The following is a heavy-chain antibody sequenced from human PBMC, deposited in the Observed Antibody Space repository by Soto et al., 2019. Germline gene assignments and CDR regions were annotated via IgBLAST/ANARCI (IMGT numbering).Heavy chain of an antibody. CDR1: GGSISSSSYY. V-gene: IGHV4-39*01. D-gene: IGHD2-15*01. Sequence: QLQLQESGPGLVKPSETLSLTCTVSGGSISSSSYYWGWIRQPPGKGLEWIGSIYYSGSTYYNPSLRSRVTISVDTSKNQFSLKLSSVTAADTAVYYCARHRPDCSGGSCYFHDYWGQGTLVTVSS. CDR2: IYYSGST. CDR3: ARHRPDCSGGSCYFHDY. J-gene: IGHJ4*02.